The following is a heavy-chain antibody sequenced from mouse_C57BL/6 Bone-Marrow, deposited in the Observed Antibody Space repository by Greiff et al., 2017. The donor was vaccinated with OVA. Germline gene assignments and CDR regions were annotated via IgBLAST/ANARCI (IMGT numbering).Heavy chain of an antibody. J-gene: IGHJ1*03. CDR1: GYSITSGYY. V-gene: IGHV3-6*01. D-gene: IGHD2-2*01. Sequence: EVHLVESGPGLVKPSQSLSLTCSVTGYSITSGYYWNWIRQFPGNKLEWMGYISYDGSNNYNPSLKNRISITRDTSKNQFFLKLNSVTTEDTATYYCASSYGYESYWYFDVWGTGTTVTVSS. CDR2: ISYDGSN. CDR3: ASSYGYESYWYFDV.